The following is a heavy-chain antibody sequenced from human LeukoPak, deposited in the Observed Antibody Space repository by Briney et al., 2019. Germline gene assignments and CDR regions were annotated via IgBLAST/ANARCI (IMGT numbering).Heavy chain of an antibody. D-gene: IGHD6-19*01. CDR2: ISGSGDGT. V-gene: IGHV3-23*01. CDR3: AKEGSVAGPTEFDY. J-gene: IGHJ4*02. CDR1: GFTFTRYA. Sequence: GGSLRLSCAASGFTFTRYAMRWVRQAPGKGLEWVSAISGSGDGTFYADSVKGRFTISRDNSKNTLYLQMNSLRVEDTAVYYCAKEGSVAGPTEFDYWGQGTLVTVSS.